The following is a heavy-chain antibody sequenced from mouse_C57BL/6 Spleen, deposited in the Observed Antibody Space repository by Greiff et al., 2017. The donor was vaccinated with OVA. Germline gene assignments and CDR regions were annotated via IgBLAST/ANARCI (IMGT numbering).Heavy chain of an antibody. CDR2: ISSGSSTI. CDR3: ARDDGYPFDY. V-gene: IGHV5-17*01. CDR1: GFTFSDYG. J-gene: IGHJ2*01. D-gene: IGHD2-3*01. Sequence: EVHLVESGGGLVKPGGSLKLSCAASGFTFSDYGMHWVRQAPEKGLEWVAYISSGSSTIYYADTVKGRFTISRDNAKNTLFLQMTSLRSEDTAMYYCARDDGYPFDYWGQGTTLTVSS.